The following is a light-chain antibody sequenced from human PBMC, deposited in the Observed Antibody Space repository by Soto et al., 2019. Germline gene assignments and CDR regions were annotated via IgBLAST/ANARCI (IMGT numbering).Light chain of an antibody. J-gene: IGLJ1*01. CDR2: DVT. CDR1: SSDVGGYNY. Sequence: QSVLTQPASVSGSPGQSITISCTGTSSDVGGYNYVFWYQHPPGKAPKLMIYDVTNRPSGVSNRLSGSKSGNTASLTISGLQAEDEADYYCTSYTRSSTYVFGTGTKVTVL. CDR3: TSYTRSSTYV. V-gene: IGLV2-14*03.